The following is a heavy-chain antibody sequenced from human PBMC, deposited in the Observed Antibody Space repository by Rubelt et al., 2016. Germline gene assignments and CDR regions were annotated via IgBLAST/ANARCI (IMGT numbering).Heavy chain of an antibody. J-gene: IGHJ4*02. Sequence: QVQLVQSGAEVKKPGASVKVSCKASGYTFTSYGITWVRQAPGQGLEWMGWISAYNGNTNYAQKFQGRVTMTTDTSTSTAGRELRSLRSDDTAVYYCAKDHVSVGASTHWGQGTLVTVSS. CDR3: AKDHVSVGASTH. CDR2: ISAYNGNT. D-gene: IGHD1-26*01. CDR1: GYTFTSYG. V-gene: IGHV1-18*01.